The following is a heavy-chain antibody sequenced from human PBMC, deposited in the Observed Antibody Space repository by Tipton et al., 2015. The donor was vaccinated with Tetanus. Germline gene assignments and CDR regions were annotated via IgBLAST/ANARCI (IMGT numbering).Heavy chain of an antibody. CDR2: IYYSGST. Sequence: TLSLTCTVSGGSISSYYWSWIRQPPGKGLEWIGYIYYSGSTNYNPSLKSRVTISVDTSKNQFSLKLSSVTAADTAVYYCAKGALSSGWYIDYWGQGTLVTVSS. D-gene: IGHD6-19*01. V-gene: IGHV4-59*12. CDR1: GGSISSYY. CDR3: AKGALSSGWYIDY. J-gene: IGHJ4*02.